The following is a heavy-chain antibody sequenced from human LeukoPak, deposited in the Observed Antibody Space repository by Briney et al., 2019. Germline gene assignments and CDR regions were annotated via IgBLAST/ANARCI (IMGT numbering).Heavy chain of an antibody. CDR2: INLKGGST. D-gene: IGHD2-15*01. Sequence: PGGSLRLSRAASVFTFYEYGMSWVPEAPGKGRECGFGINLKGGSTGYADSVKGRFTISRDNAKNSLYLQMNSLRAEDTALYYCARRGYCSGGSCRHVWEYYMDVWGKGTTVTVSS. CDR3: ARRGYCSGGSCRHVWEYYMDV. CDR1: VFTFYEYG. J-gene: IGHJ6*03. V-gene: IGHV3-20*04.